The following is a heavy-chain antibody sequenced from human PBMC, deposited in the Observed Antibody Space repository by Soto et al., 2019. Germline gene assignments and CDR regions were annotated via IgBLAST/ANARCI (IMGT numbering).Heavy chain of an antibody. J-gene: IGHJ4*02. CDR2: ISSSGSTI. CDR3: AREGGPTLDRDILPVFLDY. Sequence: PGGSLRLSCAASGFTFSDYYMSWIRQAPGKGLEWVSYISSSGSTIYYADSVEGRFTISRDNAKNSLYLQMNSLRAEDTAVYYCAREGGPTLDRDILPVFLDYWGQGTLVTASS. D-gene: IGHD3-9*01. CDR1: GFTFSDYY. V-gene: IGHV3-11*01.